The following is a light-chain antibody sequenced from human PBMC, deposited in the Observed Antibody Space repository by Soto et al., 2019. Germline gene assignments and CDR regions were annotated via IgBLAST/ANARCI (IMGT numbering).Light chain of an antibody. CDR2: GDN. CDR3: AVWDDSLSGMI. Sequence: QSVLTQPPSVSGAPGQKVTISCTGSSSNIGAGHDVHWYQQLPGTAPKLLIYGDNNRPSGVPERFSGSKSGTSASLAITGLQAEDEADYYCAVWDDSLSGMIFGGGTKLTVL. CDR1: SSNIGAGHD. V-gene: IGLV1-40*01. J-gene: IGLJ2*01.